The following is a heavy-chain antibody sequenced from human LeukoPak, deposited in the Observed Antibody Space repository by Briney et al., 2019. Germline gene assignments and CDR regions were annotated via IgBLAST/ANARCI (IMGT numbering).Heavy chain of an antibody. D-gene: IGHD1-14*01. Sequence: GGSLRLSCEVSEFPFSIYAMAWVRQAPGLGLEWVSAIDASGSDTYYTDSVKGRFTISRDNSKNTVYLQMNSLRVEDTAVYYCADYRKPQGLDYWGQGTLVTVSS. CDR3: ADYRKPQGLDY. J-gene: IGHJ4*02. CDR1: EFPFSIYA. CDR2: IDASGSDT. V-gene: IGHV3-23*01.